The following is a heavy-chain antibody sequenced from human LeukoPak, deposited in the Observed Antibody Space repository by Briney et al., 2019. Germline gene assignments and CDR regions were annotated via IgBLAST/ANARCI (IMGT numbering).Heavy chain of an antibody. CDR1: GGSFSGYY. D-gene: IGHD5-12*01. CDR3: AIRPMMATIKGNHYYMGV. CDR2: INHSGST. J-gene: IGHJ6*03. V-gene: IGHV4-34*01. Sequence: SETLSLTCAVYGGSFSGYYWSWIRQPPGKGLEWIGEINHSGSTNYNPSLKSRVTISVDTSKNQFSLKLSSVTAADTAVYYCAIRPMMATIKGNHYYMGVWGKGTTVTVSS.